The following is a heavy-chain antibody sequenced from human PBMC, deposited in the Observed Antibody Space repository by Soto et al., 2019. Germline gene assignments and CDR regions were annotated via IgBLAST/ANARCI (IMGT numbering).Heavy chain of an antibody. CDR3: ARDQSPSSGWPGMDV. CDR2: INPNSGGT. Sequence: ASVKFSCKASGYTFTAYYMHWVRQAPGQGLEWMGWINPNSGGTNYAQKFQGRVTMTRDTSISTAYMELNRLRSDDTAVYYCARDQSPSSGWPGMDVWGQGTTVTVSS. D-gene: IGHD6-19*01. J-gene: IGHJ6*02. CDR1: GYTFTAYY. V-gene: IGHV1-2*02.